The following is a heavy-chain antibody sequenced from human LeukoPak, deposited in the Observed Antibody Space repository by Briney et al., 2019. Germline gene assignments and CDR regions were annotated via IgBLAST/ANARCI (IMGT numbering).Heavy chain of an antibody. J-gene: IGHJ4*02. V-gene: IGHV4-39*01. D-gene: IGHD3-10*01. CDR2: IFYSGST. CDR1: GGSISSSSYY. Sequence: PSETLSLTCTVSGGSISSSSYYWGWIRQPPGKGLAWIGNIFYSGSTYYNPSLKSRVTISVDTSRSQLSLKLNSVTAADTAVYYCARLWFGAYYFDYWGQGTLVTVSS. CDR3: ARLWFGAYYFDY.